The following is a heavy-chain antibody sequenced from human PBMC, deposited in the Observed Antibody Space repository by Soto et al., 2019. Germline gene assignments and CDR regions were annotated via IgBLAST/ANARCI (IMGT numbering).Heavy chain of an antibody. V-gene: IGHV2-5*02. CDR3: AHRVLRTVFGLVTTTAIYFDF. Sequence: QITLNESGPTVVRPTETLTLTCRFSGFSLTTSGVGVGWIRQSPGKAPEWLALLYWADDKRYSASLKSRLTITKDTSNNQVVLTVSDLDPTDTATYYCAHRVLRTVFGLVTTTAIYFDFWVQGTPVAVSS. CDR1: GFSLTTSGVG. CDR2: LYWADDK. J-gene: IGHJ4*02. D-gene: IGHD3-3*01.